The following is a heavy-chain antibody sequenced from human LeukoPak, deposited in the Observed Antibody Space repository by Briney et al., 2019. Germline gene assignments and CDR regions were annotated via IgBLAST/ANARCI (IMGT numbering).Heavy chain of an antibody. Sequence: TSETLSLTCTVSGGSISSYYWSWIRQPPGKGLEWIGYIYYSGSTNYNPSLKSRVTISVDTSKNQFSLKLSSVTAADTAVYYCARAPVIVVVPAASYMDVWGKGTTVTVSS. V-gene: IGHV4-59*01. CDR3: ARAPVIVVVPAASYMDV. J-gene: IGHJ6*03. CDR1: GGSISSYY. D-gene: IGHD2-2*01. CDR2: IYYSGST.